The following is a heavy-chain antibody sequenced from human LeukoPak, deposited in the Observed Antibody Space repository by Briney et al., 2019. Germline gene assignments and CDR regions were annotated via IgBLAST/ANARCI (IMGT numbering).Heavy chain of an antibody. CDR3: AKETGFCSGDSCSYYYYAMDV. J-gene: IGHJ6*02. D-gene: IGHD2-15*01. CDR1: GFTFSSYG. Sequence: PGRSLRLSCAASGFTFSSYGMHWVRQAPGKGLEWVAVIWYDGSNKYYADSVKGRFTISRDNSKNTLYLQMNSLRAEDTAVYHCAKETGFCSGDSCSYYYYAMDVWGQGTTVTVSS. CDR2: IWYDGSNK. V-gene: IGHV3-33*06.